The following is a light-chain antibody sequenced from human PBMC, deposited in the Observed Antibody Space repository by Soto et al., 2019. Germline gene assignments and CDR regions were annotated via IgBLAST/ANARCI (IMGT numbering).Light chain of an antibody. CDR3: QSYDSSLSGYVV. V-gene: IGLV1-40*01. CDR1: SSNIGAGYD. Sequence: QTVVTQPPSVSGSPGQRVTISCTGSSSNIGAGYDVHWYQQLPGTAPKLLIYGNSNRPSGVPDRCAGSKSGTSASLAITGLQAEDEADYYCQSYDSSLSGYVVFGGGTKVTVL. CDR2: GNS. J-gene: IGLJ2*01.